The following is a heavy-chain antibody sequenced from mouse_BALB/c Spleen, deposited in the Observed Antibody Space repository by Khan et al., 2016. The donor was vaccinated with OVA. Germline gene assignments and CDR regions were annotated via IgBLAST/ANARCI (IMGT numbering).Heavy chain of an antibody. J-gene: IGHJ3*01. CDR1: GYTFTSYW. Sequence: QVRLQQSGAELANPGASVKMSCKASGYTFTSYWMHWVKQRPGQGLEWIGYINPSTGYTEYNQKFKDKATLTTDKSSSTAYMQLSSLTSEDSAVYYCTRRGLVGIFVYWGQGTLVTVSA. CDR3: TRRGLVGIFVY. CDR2: INPSTGYT. V-gene: IGHV1-7*01. D-gene: IGHD1-1*02.